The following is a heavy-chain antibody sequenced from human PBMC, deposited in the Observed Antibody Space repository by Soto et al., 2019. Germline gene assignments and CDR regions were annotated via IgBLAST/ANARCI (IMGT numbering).Heavy chain of an antibody. CDR3: ARGQRALITYGPFDP. Sequence: PGGSLRLSCAASGFTLSSYAISWVRQAPGKGLEWVSTFSGTGGYTYYADSVKGRFTISRDDSKNTLFLHMNSLRAADTAVYYCARGQRALITYGPFDPWGQGTLVTVSS. V-gene: IGHV3-23*01. CDR2: FSGTGGYT. D-gene: IGHD4-17*01. CDR1: GFTLSSYA. J-gene: IGHJ5*02.